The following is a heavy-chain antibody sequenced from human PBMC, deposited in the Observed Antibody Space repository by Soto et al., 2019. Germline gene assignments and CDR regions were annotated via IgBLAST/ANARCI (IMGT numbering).Heavy chain of an antibody. J-gene: IGHJ5*02. CDR3: ARDPAP. CDR1: GGSITRGGYY. V-gene: IGHV4-31*03. CDR2: IYNSGTT. Sequence: PSETLSLTCTVSGGSITRGGYYWSWIRQHPGKGLEWIGYIYNSGTTYYNPSLKSRVTISVDTSKNQFSLKLTSVTVADTAVYYCARDPAPWGQGTLVTVSS.